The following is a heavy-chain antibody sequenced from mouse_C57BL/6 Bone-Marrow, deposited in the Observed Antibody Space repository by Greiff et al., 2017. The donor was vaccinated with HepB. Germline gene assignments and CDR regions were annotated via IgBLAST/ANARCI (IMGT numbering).Heavy chain of an antibody. CDR3: TRVAYDFFAY. CDR1: GFTFSSYA. V-gene: IGHV5-9-1*02. Sequence: DVMLVESGEGLVKPGGSLKLSCAASGFTFSSYAMSWVRQTPEKRLEWVAYISSGGDYIYYADTVKGRFTISRDNARNTLYLQMSSLKSEDTAMYYCTRVAYDFFAYWGQGTLVTVSA. CDR2: ISSGGDYI. D-gene: IGHD2-4*01. J-gene: IGHJ3*01.